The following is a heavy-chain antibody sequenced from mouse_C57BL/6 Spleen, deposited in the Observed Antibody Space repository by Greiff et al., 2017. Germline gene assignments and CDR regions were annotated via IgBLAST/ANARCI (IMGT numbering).Heavy chain of an antibody. CDR2: INSDGGST. CDR1: EYEFPSHD. Sequence: EVKLVESGGGLVQPGESLKLSCESNEYEFPSHDMSWVRKTPEKRLELVAAINSDGGSTYYPDTMERRFIISRDNTKTTLYLQMSSLRSEDTALYYCARISSYYYGRWFAYWGQGTLVTVSA. V-gene: IGHV5-2*01. J-gene: IGHJ3*01. D-gene: IGHD1-1*01. CDR3: ARISSYYYGRWFAY.